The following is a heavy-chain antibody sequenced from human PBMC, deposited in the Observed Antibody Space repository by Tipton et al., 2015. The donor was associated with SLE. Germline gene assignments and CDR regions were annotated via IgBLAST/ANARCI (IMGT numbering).Heavy chain of an antibody. Sequence: LRLSCAVSGYSIGSGYYWGWLRQPPGKGLEWIGSIYHGGTSYSNPSLKSRVAVSIDTSKNQFSLKLSSVTAADTAVYYCTTTFDFWGQGTLVTVSS. CDR1: GYSIGSGYY. J-gene: IGHJ4*02. CDR3: TTTFDF. CDR2: IYHGGTS. V-gene: IGHV4-38-2*01. D-gene: IGHD1-1*01.